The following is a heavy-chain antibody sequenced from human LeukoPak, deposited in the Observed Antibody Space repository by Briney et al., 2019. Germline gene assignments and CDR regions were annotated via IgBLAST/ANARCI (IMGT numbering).Heavy chain of an antibody. V-gene: IGHV3-21*01. D-gene: IGHD4-17*01. CDR3: ARDNYGDYDENAFDI. CDR1: GFTFSSYS. Sequence: PGGSLRLSCAASGFTFSSYSTNWVRQAPGKGLEWVSSISSSSSYIYYADSVKGRFTISRDNAKNSLYLQMNSLRAEDTAVYYCARDNYGDYDENAFDIWGQGTMVTVSS. J-gene: IGHJ3*02. CDR2: ISSSSSYI.